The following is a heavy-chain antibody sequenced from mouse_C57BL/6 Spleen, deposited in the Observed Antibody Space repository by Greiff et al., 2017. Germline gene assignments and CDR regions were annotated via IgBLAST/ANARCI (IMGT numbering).Heavy chain of an antibody. D-gene: IGHD2-4*01. CDR1: GYTFTSYW. CDR3: ARGYGYDYDWYFDV. Sequence: QVQLKQPGAELVKPGASVKMSCKASGYTFTSYWITWVKQRPGQGLEWIGDIYPGSGSTNYNEKFKSKATLTVDTSSSTAYMQLSSLTSEDSAVYYCARGYGYDYDWYFDVWGTGTTVTVSS. J-gene: IGHJ1*03. V-gene: IGHV1-55*01. CDR2: IYPGSGST.